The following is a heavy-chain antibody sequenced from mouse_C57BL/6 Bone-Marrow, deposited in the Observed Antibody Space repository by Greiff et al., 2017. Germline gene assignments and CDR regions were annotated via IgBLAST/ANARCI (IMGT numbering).Heavy chain of an antibody. Sequence: VKLQQSGAELVMPGASVKLSCKASGYPFTSYWMHWVKQRPGHGLEWIGEIDPRDSYTNSNQKFKGKSTLTVAKSSSTAYMQLISLTSEDSAVYYCARSAYCSNYEVDYWGQGTTLTVSS. J-gene: IGHJ2*01. CDR1: GYPFTSYW. CDR2: IDPRDSYT. D-gene: IGHD2-5*01. CDR3: ARSAYCSNYEVDY. V-gene: IGHV1-69*01.